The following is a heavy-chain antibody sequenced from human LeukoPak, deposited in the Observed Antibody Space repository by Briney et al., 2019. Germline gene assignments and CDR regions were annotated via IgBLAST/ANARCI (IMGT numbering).Heavy chain of an antibody. CDR2: IKQDGSEK. CDR1: GFTFSSYW. D-gene: IGHD3-22*01. V-gene: IGHV3-7*01. Sequence: PGGSLRLFCAASGFTFSSYWMSWVRQAPGKGLEWVANIKQDGSEKYYVDSVKGRFTISRDNAKNSLFLQMNSLRADDTAVYYCARAALYYHDSSGYLIWGQGTQVTVSS. J-gene: IGHJ4*02. CDR3: ARAALYYHDSSGYLI.